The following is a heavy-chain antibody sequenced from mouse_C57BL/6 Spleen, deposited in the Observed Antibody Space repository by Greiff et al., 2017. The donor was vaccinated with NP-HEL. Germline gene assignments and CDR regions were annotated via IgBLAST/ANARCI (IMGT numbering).Heavy chain of an antibody. J-gene: IGHJ3*01. CDR1: GYTFTSYW. Sequence: QVQLQQPGAELVKPGASVKLSCKASGYTFTSYWMHWVKRRPGQGLEWIGMIHPNSGSTNYNEKFKSKATLTVDKSSSTAYMQLSSLTSEDSAVYYCVRGNWDDPFAYWGQGTLVTVSA. CDR3: VRGNWDDPFAY. V-gene: IGHV1-64*01. CDR2: IHPNSGST. D-gene: IGHD4-1*01.